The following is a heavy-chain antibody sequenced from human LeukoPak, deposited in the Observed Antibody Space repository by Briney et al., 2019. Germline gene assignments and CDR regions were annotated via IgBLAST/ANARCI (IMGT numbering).Heavy chain of an antibody. CDR2: IKQDGSQK. V-gene: IGHV3-7*01. CDR3: TRGLCTSDNCYKGPFDY. D-gene: IGHD2-2*02. J-gene: IGHJ4*02. CDR1: GFTFSAYW. Sequence: GGSLRLSCAASGFTFSAYWMTWVRQAPGKGLDWVANIKQDGSQKYYVDSVKGRFTVSRDNADNSLFLQMNSLRTEDTAVYYCTRGLCTSDNCYKGPFDYWGQGTLVTVSS.